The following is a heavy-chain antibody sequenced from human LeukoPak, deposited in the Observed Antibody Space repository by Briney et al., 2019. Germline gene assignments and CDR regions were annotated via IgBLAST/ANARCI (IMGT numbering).Heavy chain of an antibody. CDR3: AKGLGGSYWLSSSDY. D-gene: IGHD1-26*01. CDR1: GFTFSSYG. CDR2: ISYDGSNK. Sequence: PGGSLRLSCAASGFTFSSYGMHWVRQAPGKGLEWVAVISYDGSNKYYADSVKGRFTISRDNSKNTLYLQMNSLRAEDTAVYYCAKGLGGSYWLSSSDYWDQGTLVTVSS. V-gene: IGHV3-30*18. J-gene: IGHJ4*02.